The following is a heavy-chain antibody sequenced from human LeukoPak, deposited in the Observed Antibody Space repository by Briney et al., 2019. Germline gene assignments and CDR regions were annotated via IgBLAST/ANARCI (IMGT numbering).Heavy chain of an antibody. V-gene: IGHV3-64*04. Sequence: GGSLRLSCSASGFTFSDYAMHWVRQAPGKGLEYVSGITSDGGSTYDADSVRGRFTISRDNSKNTLYLQMNSLRAEDTAVYYCARVDYGDYGFDYWGQGTLVTVSS. CDR2: ITSDGGST. CDR3: ARVDYGDYGFDY. J-gene: IGHJ4*02. D-gene: IGHD4-17*01. CDR1: GFTFSDYA.